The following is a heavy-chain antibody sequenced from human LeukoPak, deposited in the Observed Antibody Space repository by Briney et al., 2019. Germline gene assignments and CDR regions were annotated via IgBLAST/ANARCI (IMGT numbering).Heavy chain of an antibody. Sequence: ASXXVSCKASGYTFTRYGISWVRQAPGQGLEWMGWISANNGDTNSAQKFQGRVTITTDTSTSTAYMELRSLRSDDTAVYYCARDFFHGHCAGLSCFLLDYWGQGSLVTVSS. V-gene: IGHV1-18*01. CDR3: ARDFFHGHCAGLSCFLLDY. CDR2: ISANNGDT. J-gene: IGHJ4*02. CDR1: GYTFTRYG. D-gene: IGHD2-15*01.